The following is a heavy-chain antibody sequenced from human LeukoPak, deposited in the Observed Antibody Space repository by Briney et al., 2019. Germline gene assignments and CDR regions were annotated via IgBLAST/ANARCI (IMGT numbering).Heavy chain of an antibody. J-gene: IGHJ6*02. CDR2: INHSGST. V-gene: IGHV4-34*01. D-gene: IGHD3-22*01. CDR1: GGSFSGYY. Sequence: SETLSLTCAVYGGSFSGYYWSWIRQPPGKGLEWIGEINHSGSTNYNPSLKSRVTISVDTSKNQFSLKLSSVTAADTAVYYCARHYDSSGYYYAGVSPHYGMDVWGQGTTVTVSS. CDR3: ARHYDSSGYYYAGVSPHYGMDV.